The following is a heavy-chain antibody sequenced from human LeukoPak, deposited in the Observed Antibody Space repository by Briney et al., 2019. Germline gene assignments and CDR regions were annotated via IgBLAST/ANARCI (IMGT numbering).Heavy chain of an antibody. CDR3: ARAARGYSYVFDY. CDR2: IYYSGTT. V-gene: IGHV4-59*01. J-gene: IGHJ4*02. D-gene: IGHD5-18*01. CDR1: GGSISSYY. Sequence: SETLSLTCTVSGGSISSYYWSWIRQPPGKGLEWIGYIYYSGTTDYNPSLKSRVTISVDTSKNQFSLRLSSVTAADTAVYYCARAARGYSYVFDYWGQGTLVTVSS.